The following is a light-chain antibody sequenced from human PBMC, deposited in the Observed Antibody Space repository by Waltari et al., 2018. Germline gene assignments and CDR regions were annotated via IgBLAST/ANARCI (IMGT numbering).Light chain of an antibody. CDR3: QLWESSSDHPL. J-gene: IGLJ3*02. V-gene: IGLV3-21*02. Sequence: SNVLTQPPSVSVAPGQTATISCGGNKVGSNSVHWYQQKSGQAPILVLHDDYDRPSGIPERFSGSSSGNTATLTISRVEDGDEADYYCQLWESSSDHPLFG. CDR1: KVGSNS. CDR2: DDY.